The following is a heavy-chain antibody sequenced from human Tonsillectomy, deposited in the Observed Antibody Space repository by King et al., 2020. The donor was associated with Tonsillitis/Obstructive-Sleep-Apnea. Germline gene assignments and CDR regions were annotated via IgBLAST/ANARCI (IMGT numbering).Heavy chain of an antibody. CDR3: ATDVRYYVFWSGYYGEAFDI. J-gene: IGHJ3*02. CDR1: GYTFTSYG. D-gene: IGHD3-3*01. Sequence: QLMQSGAEVKKPGASVKVSCKASGYTFTSYGISWVRQAPGQGLEWMGWISGYNDNTNYAQKLQGRVTMTTETATSTAYMELTSLRSDDTAVYYCATDVRYYVFWSGYYGEAFDIWGKGTMVTVSS. V-gene: IGHV1-18*04. CDR2: ISGYNDNT.